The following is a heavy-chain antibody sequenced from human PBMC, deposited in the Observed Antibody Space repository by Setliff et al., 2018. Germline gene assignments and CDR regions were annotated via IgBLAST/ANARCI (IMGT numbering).Heavy chain of an antibody. CDR1: GYTFTSYG. Sequence: ASVKVSCKASGYTFTSYGISWVRQAPGQGLEWMGWISAYNGNTNYAQKLQGRVTMTTDTSTSTAYMELRSLRSDDTAVYYCARGHSGGYSNSFYWFFDVWGRGTLVTVSS. J-gene: IGHJ2*01. V-gene: IGHV1-18*01. CDR3: ARGHSGGYSNSFYWFFDV. D-gene: IGHD5-18*01. CDR2: ISAYNGNT.